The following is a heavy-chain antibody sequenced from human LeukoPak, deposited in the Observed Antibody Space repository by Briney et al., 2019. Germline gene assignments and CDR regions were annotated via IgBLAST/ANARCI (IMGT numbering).Heavy chain of an antibody. CDR2: INHSGSA. D-gene: IGHD3-10*01. V-gene: IGHV4-34*01. CDR3: ARRPRGVIIKTWFDS. J-gene: IGHJ5*01. Sequence: SETLSLTCAVYDGSFSGYYCSWIRQPPGKGLEWIGEINHSGSANYNPSLKSRVTILLDTSKNQFSLNLSSVTAADTAVYYCARRPRGVIIKTWFDSWGRGTLVTVSS. CDR1: DGSFSGYY.